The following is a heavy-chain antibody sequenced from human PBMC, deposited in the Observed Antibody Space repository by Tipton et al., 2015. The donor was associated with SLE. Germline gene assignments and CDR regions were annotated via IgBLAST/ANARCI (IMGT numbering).Heavy chain of an antibody. V-gene: IGHV3-21*04. D-gene: IGHD2-15*01. J-gene: IGHJ4*02. CDR2: ISSSSSYI. Sequence: SLRLSCAASGFTFSSYWMSWVRQAPGKGLEWVSSISSSSSYIYYADSVKGRFTISRDNSKNTLYLQMNSLRAEDTAVYYCAKDGVVASSYFDYWGQGTLVTVSS. CDR3: AKDGVVASSYFDY. CDR1: GFTFSSYW.